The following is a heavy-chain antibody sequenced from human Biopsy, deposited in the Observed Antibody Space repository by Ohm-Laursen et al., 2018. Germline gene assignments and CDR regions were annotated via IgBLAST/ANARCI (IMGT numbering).Heavy chain of an antibody. CDR1: GASVTSGSYY. V-gene: IGHV4-61*01. CDR3: ARERQFRFLEGAFDY. Sequence: TLSLTCTVSGASVTSGSYYWSWIRQPPGKGLEWLGYISNIGSTKYNPSLKSRLTISLDTSKNQLSLRLSSVTAADSAIYYCARERQFRFLEGAFDYWGQGILVTVSS. CDR2: ISNIGST. D-gene: IGHD3-3*01. J-gene: IGHJ4*02.